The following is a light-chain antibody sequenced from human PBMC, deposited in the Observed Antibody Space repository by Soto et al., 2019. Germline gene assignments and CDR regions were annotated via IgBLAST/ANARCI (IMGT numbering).Light chain of an antibody. Sequence: EIVLTQSPGTLSLPPGERATLSCRASQSVRSSYLAWYQQKPGQAPRLLIYGASSRATGIPDRFSGSGSGTDFTLTISRLEPEDFAVYYCQQYGSSPTFGQGTRLEI. CDR1: QSVRSSY. CDR3: QQYGSSPT. V-gene: IGKV3-20*01. J-gene: IGKJ5*01. CDR2: GAS.